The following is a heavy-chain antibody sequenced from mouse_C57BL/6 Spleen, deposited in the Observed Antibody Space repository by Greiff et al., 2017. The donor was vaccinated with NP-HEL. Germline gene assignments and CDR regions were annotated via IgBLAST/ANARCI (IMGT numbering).Heavy chain of an antibody. CDR2: IHPNSGST. Sequence: VQLQQPGAELVKPGASVKLSCKASGYTFTSYWMHWVKQRPGQGLEWIGMIHPNSGSTNYNEKFKSKATLTVDKSSSTAYMQLSSLTSEDSAVYYCARTSYGSSSDAMDYWGQGTSVTVSS. V-gene: IGHV1-64*01. CDR3: ARTSYGSSSDAMDY. J-gene: IGHJ4*01. CDR1: GYTFTSYW. D-gene: IGHD1-1*01.